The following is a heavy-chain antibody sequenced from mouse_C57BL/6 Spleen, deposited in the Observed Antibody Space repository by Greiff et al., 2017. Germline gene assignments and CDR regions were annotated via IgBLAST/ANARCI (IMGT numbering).Heavy chain of an antibody. J-gene: IGHJ3*01. D-gene: IGHD1-1*01. CDR1: GYTFTGYW. V-gene: IGHV1-9*01. CDR3: ARQDYGRSYDETWFAY. CDR2: ILPGSGST. Sequence: QVQLLQSGAELMKPGASVKLSCKATGYTFTGYWIEWVKQRPGHGLEWIGAILPGSGSTNYNEKLKGKATFTADTFTNLAYMQLSSLTTEDSAIYYWARQDYGRSYDETWFAYWGQGTLVTVSA.